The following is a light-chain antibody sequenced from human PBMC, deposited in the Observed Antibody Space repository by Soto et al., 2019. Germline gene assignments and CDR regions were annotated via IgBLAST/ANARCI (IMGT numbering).Light chain of an antibody. CDR2: DAS. CDR1: QSVSSSS. CDR3: QQYGTSLGS. V-gene: IGKV3-20*01. Sequence: EIVLTQSPGTLSLSPGERATPSCRASQSVSSSSLAWYQEKPGQAPRLLIYDASRRATGIPDRFSGSGSGTDFTLTISRLEPEDFAVYYCQQYGTSLGSFGPGTKVDIK. J-gene: IGKJ3*01.